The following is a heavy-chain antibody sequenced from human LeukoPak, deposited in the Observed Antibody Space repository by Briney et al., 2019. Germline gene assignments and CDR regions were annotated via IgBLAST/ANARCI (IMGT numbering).Heavy chain of an antibody. V-gene: IGHV3-23*01. CDR3: TRDEGPHYFDY. J-gene: IGHJ4*02. CDR2: ISGSGSTT. Sequence: GGSLRLSCAASGFTFSSYAMNWVRQAPGKGLEWVSVISGSGSTTYYADSVKGRFTISRDNSKSTLFVQMNSLKTEDTAVYYCTRDEGPHYFDYWGQGTLVTVSS. CDR1: GFTFSSYA.